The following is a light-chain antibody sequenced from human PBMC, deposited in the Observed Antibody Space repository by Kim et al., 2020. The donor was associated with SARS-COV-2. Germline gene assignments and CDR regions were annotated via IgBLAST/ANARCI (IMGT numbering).Light chain of an antibody. Sequence: ASVRDRVTITCRASQRISNSLNWYQQKPGKAPNLLIYAASSLQSGVPSRFSGRGSGTDFTLTISSLQPEDFATYFCQQSYSTPLTFGGGTKVDIK. J-gene: IGKJ4*01. V-gene: IGKV1-39*01. CDR2: AAS. CDR3: QQSYSTPLT. CDR1: QRISNS.